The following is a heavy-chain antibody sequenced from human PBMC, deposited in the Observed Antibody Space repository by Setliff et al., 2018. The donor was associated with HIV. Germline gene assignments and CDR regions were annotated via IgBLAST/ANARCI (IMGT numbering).Heavy chain of an antibody. CDR2: INPNSGGT. CDR1: GYSFNGYY. Sequence: ASVKVSCKASGYSFNGYYMYWVRQAPGQGLEWMGWINPNSGGTNYAQKFQGRVTMTRDTSVSTAHMYLSSLRSDDTAIYFCARGTDFWSGSSNFDYWGQGTQVTVS. D-gene: IGHD3-3*01. J-gene: IGHJ4*02. V-gene: IGHV1-2*02. CDR3: ARGTDFWSGSSNFDY.